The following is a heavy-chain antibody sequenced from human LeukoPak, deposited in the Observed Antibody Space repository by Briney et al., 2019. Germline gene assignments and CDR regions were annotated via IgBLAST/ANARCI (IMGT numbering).Heavy chain of an antibody. CDR1: GFTFTSYS. V-gene: IGHV3-23*01. D-gene: IGHD6-13*01. CDR2: ISGGGGST. CDR3: ARPQYSSRSKRGILFDY. Sequence: PGGSLRLSCAASGFTFTSYSMNWVRQAPGKGLEWVSTISGGGGSTYYADSVKGRFTISRDNSKNTLYLQMNSLRAEDTAVYYCARPQYSSRSKRGILFDYWGQGTLVTVSS. J-gene: IGHJ4*02.